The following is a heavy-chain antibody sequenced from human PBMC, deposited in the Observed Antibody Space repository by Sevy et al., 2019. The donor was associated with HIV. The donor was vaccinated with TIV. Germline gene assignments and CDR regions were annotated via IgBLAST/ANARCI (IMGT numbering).Heavy chain of an antibody. D-gene: IGHD3-16*01. CDR1: GFTFSNYG. CDR2: IWYDGSNK. Sequence: GGSLRLSCAGSGFTFSNYGMHWVRQAPGKGLEWVAIIWYDGSNKYYTESVKGRFIISRDKSKNMLYLQMNGLRAEDTAMYYCARDKLQTTGSLGDYYYGLDVWGQGTRVTVSS. J-gene: IGHJ6*02. CDR3: ARDKLQTTGSLGDYYYGLDV. V-gene: IGHV3-33*01.